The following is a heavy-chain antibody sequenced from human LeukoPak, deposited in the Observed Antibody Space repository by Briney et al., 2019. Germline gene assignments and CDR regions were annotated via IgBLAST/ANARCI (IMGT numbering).Heavy chain of an antibody. V-gene: IGHV3-74*01. CDR1: GFTFSSYW. J-gene: IGHJ4*02. D-gene: IGHD1-1*01. CDR3: ARGPTTYFDC. CDR2: INTDGSST. Sequence: GGSLRLSRAASGFTFSSYWMHWVRQAPGKGLVWVSRINTDGSSTSYADSVKGRFTISRDNAKNTLYLQMNSLRAEDTAVYYCARGPTTYFDCWGQGTLVTVPS.